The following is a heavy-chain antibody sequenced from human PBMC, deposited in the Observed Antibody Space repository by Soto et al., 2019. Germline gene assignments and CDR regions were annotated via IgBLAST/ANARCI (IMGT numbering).Heavy chain of an antibody. Sequence: ASVKVSCKASGYTFTNYGISWVRQAPGQGLEWMGWINPFDGSRMFAQSFQGRVTFTRDTSTSTVYMELSGLRSDDTAVYYCSRVDPGETSPFDHWGQGTLVTVSS. J-gene: IGHJ4*02. V-gene: IGHV1-18*01. CDR2: INPFDGSR. CDR1: GYTFTNYG. D-gene: IGHD3-10*01. CDR3: SRVDPGETSPFDH.